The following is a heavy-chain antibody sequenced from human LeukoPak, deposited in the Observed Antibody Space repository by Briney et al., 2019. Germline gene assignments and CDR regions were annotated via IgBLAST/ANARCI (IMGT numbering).Heavy chain of an antibody. CDR1: GFTFSSYA. J-gene: IGHJ6*03. Sequence: GGSLRLSCAASGFTFSSYAMHWVRQAPGKGLEYVSAISSNGGSTYYANSVKGRFTISRDNSKNTLYLQMGSLRAEDMAVYYCARDAVEMATIIGYYYYYMDVWGKGTTVTVSS. V-gene: IGHV3-64*01. CDR2: ISSNGGST. CDR3: ARDAVEMATIIGYYYYYMDV. D-gene: IGHD5-24*01.